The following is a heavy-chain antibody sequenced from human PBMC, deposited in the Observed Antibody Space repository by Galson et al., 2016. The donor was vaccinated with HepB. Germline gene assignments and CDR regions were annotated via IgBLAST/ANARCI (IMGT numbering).Heavy chain of an antibody. J-gene: IGHJ4*02. CDR1: GGSLRGYY. CDR3: ARISLRVGQDY. Sequence: SETLSLTCAVYGGSLRGYYWSWVRQPPGKGLEWIGEINPSGNTNYNPSLKSRVTMTVDASKNQFSLTLRSATAAEPALYFCARISLRVGQDYWGQGTLVTVSS. D-gene: IGHD1-26*01. CDR2: INPSGNT. V-gene: IGHV4-34*01.